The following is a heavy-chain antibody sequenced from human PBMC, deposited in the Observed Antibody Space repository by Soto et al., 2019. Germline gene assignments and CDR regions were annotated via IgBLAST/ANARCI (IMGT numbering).Heavy chain of an antibody. Sequence: SETLSLTCTVSGGSISSSSYYWGWIRQPPGKGLEWIGSIYYSGSTYYNPSLKSRVTISVDTSKNQFSLKLSSVTAADTAVYYCAITPGTQYSSSWYYGSGWFDPWGQGTLVTVSS. D-gene: IGHD6-13*01. CDR2: IYYSGST. J-gene: IGHJ5*02. V-gene: IGHV4-39*01. CDR3: AITPGTQYSSSWYYGSGWFDP. CDR1: GGSISSSSYY.